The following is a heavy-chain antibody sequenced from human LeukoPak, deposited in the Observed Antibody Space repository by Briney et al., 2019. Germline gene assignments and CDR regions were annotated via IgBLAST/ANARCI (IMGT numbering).Heavy chain of an antibody. V-gene: IGHV1-69*06. CDR1: GGTFSSYA. Sequence: ASVKVSCKASGGTFSSYAISWVRQAPGQGLEWMGGIIPIFGTANYAQKFQGRVTITADKSTSTAYMELSSLRSEDTAVYYCARGPGSRGNYYFYYMDVWGKGTTVTVSS. CDR2: IIPIFGTA. CDR3: ARGPGSRGNYYFYYMDV. J-gene: IGHJ6*03.